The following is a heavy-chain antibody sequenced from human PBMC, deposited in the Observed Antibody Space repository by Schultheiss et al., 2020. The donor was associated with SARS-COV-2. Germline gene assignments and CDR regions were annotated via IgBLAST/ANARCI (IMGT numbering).Heavy chain of an antibody. D-gene: IGHD1-7*01. CDR1: GGSISSGSYY. V-gene: IGHV4-61*02. CDR2: IYTSGST. Sequence: SQTLSLTCTVSGGSISSGSYYWSWIRQPAGKGLEWIGRIYTSGSTYYNPSLKSRVTISVDTSKNQFSLKLSSVTAADTAVYYCARDVRRRRNRITGTTGEVYYYGMDVWGQGTTVTVSS. CDR3: ARDVRRRRNRITGTTGEVYYYGMDV. J-gene: IGHJ6*02.